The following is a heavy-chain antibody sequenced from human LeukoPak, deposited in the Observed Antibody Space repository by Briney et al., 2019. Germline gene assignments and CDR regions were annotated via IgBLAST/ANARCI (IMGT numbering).Heavy chain of an antibody. Sequence: SETLSLTCTVSGGSISSYYWSWIRQPAGKGLEWIGRVYTSGSTNYNPSLKSRVTMSVDTSKNQFSLKLSSVTAADTAVYYCARSSGSYFGYYFDYWGQGTLVTVSS. CDR3: ARSSGSYFGYYFDY. J-gene: IGHJ4*02. CDR2: VYTSGST. D-gene: IGHD1-26*01. V-gene: IGHV4-4*07. CDR1: GGSISSYY.